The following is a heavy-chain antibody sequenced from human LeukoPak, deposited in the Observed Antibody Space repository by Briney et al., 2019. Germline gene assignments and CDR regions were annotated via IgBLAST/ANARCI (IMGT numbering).Heavy chain of an antibody. CDR2: IYYSGST. Sequence: KPSETLSLTCTVSGGSISSTTYYWGWIRRRPGKGLEWIGSIYYSGSTYYNPSLKSRTTVSVDTSKNQFSLKLSSVTAADTAVYYCVRGSTLRHYQYWGQGTLVTVSS. D-gene: IGHD3-16*01. CDR3: VRGSTLRHYQY. CDR1: GGSISSTTYY. V-gene: IGHV4-39*01. J-gene: IGHJ4*02.